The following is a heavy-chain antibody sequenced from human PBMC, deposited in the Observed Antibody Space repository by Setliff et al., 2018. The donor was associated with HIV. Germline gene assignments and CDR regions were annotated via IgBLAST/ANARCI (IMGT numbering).Heavy chain of an antibody. CDR1: GGSIKSSSYC. J-gene: IGHJ1*01. V-gene: IGHV4-39*07. Sequence: PSETLSLTCTVSGGSIKSSSYCWGWIRQPPGKGLEWIGSIYYSGNTYYNPSLKSRVTISEDTSRNQFSLRLSSVTAADTAIYYCARVPTSSWYVTTQRTKEYFHHWGQGTLVTVSS. CDR3: ARVPTSSWYVTTQRTKEYFHH. D-gene: IGHD6-13*01. CDR2: IYYSGNT.